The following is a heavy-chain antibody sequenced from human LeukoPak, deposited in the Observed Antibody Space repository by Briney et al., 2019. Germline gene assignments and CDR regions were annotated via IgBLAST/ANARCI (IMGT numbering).Heavy chain of an antibody. J-gene: IGHJ4*02. CDR2: INHSGST. CDR3: ARTRGGMVRFDY. Sequence: SETLSLTCAVYGGSFSGYYWSWIRQPPGKGLEWIGEINHSGSTNYNLSLKSRVTISVDTSKNQFSLKLSSVTAAGTAVYYCARTRGGMVRFDYWGQGTLVTVSS. V-gene: IGHV4-34*01. D-gene: IGHD3-10*01. CDR1: GGSFSGYY.